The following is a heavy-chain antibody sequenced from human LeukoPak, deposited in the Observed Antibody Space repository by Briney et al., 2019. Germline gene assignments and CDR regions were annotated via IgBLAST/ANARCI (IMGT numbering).Heavy chain of an antibody. Sequence: GASVKVSCKASGYTLTKLSIHWVRQAPGKGLEWMGGFDPEDGETIYAQKLQGRVTMTTDTSTSTAYMELRSLRSDDTAVYYCARGGWHCGGDCYRMDFDYWGQGTLVTVSS. J-gene: IGHJ4*02. CDR3: ARGGWHCGGDCYRMDFDY. D-gene: IGHD2-21*01. CDR2: FDPEDGET. V-gene: IGHV1-24*01. CDR1: GYTLTKLS.